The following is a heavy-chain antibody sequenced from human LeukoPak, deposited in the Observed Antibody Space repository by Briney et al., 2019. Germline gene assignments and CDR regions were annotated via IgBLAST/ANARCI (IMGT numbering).Heavy chain of an antibody. CDR1: GFTFYSHA. CDR3: AKEALDIVVVPAANPDYYYYYMDV. Sequence: GGSLRLSCAASGFTFYSHAMVWVRQAPGKGLEWVSFISFDGSNKVHADSVMGRFTISRDNSKNTVDLQINSLRHEDTAVYYCAKEALDIVVVPAANPDYYYYYMDVWGKGTTVTISS. J-gene: IGHJ6*03. D-gene: IGHD2-2*03. V-gene: IGHV3-30-3*01. CDR2: ISFDGSNK.